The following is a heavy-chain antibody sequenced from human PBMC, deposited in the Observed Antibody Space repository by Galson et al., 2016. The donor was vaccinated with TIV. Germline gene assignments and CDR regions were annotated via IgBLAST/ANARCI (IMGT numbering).Heavy chain of an antibody. Sequence: SLRLSCATSGFTLPNYGMTWVRQAPGKGLEWVAVIWYDGTNTHYADSVKGRFTISKDNSENTLNLQMNTLSAEDTAVYYCARTGANTLYSGGYGDDDGFDFWGQGTMVTVSS. CDR1: GFTLPNYG. V-gene: IGHV3-33*01. J-gene: IGHJ3*01. CDR3: ARTGANTLYSGGYGDDDGFDF. D-gene: IGHD1-26*01. CDR2: IWYDGTNT.